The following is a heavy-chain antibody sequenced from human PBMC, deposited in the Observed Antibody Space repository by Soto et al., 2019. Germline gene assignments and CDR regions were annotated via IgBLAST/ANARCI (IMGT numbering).Heavy chain of an antibody. Sequence: PGGSLRLSCAASGFTFSRYYMTWVRQAPGEGQEWISYISSAGDYTDYADSVKGRFTISRDNTRDSLFLQMNSLRVEDTAVYYCVRANWNVDYWGRGTRVTVSS. CDR1: GFTFSRYY. J-gene: IGHJ4*02. V-gene: IGHV3-11*06. CDR3: VRANWNVDY. D-gene: IGHD1-1*01. CDR2: ISSAGDYT.